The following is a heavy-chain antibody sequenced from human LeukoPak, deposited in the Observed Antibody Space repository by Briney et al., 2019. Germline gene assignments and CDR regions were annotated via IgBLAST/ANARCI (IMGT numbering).Heavy chain of an antibody. CDR2: INPTGGGT. Sequence: ASVKVSCKASGYTFTSYNLHWVRQAPGQGLERMGIINPTGGGTSYAQKFQGRVTMTSDTSTSTVYMELSSVRSEDTDVYYCAREEYSGFDYWGQGTLVTVSS. CDR1: GYTFTSYN. V-gene: IGHV1-46*01. J-gene: IGHJ4*02. CDR3: AREEYSGFDY. D-gene: IGHD2/OR15-2a*01.